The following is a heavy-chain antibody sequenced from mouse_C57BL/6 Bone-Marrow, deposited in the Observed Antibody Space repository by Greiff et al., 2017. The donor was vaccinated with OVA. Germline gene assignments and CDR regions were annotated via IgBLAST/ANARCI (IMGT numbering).Heavy chain of an antibody. CDR1: CFNIKNDY. CDR3: TIHFL. CDR2: IDPENGDT. Sequence: VPPPPSGGELVGPGGSVKFSFTGFCFNIKNDYIHWVKQRPEQGLEWIGWIDPENGDTEYASKFQGKATLTADTSSNTAYLQLSSLTSEDTAVYYCTIHFLWGQGTTLTVSS. V-gene: IGHV14-4*01. J-gene: IGHJ2*01.